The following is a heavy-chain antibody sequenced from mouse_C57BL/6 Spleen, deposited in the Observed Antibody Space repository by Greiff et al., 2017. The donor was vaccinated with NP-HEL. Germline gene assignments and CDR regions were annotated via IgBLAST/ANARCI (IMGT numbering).Heavy chain of an antibody. D-gene: IGHD2-1*01. CDR3: ARGDGNYEVDY. CDR1: GYSFTGYY. Sequence: VQLQQSGPELVKPGASVKISCKASGYSFTGYYMNWVKQSPEKSLEWIVAIHPSTGGTTYNQKFKAKATLTVDKSSSTAYMQLKSLTSEDSAVYYCARGDGNYEVDYWGQGTTLTVSS. CDR2: IHPSTGGT. J-gene: IGHJ2*01. V-gene: IGHV1-42*01.